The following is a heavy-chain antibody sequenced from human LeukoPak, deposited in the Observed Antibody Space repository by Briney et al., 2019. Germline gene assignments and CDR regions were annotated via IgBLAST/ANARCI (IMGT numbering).Heavy chain of an antibody. V-gene: IGHV4-59*05. J-gene: IGHJ4*02. Sequence: GSLRLSRAASGFTFSSYSMNWVRQPPGKGLEWIGSIYYSGSTYYNPSLKSRVTISVDTSKNQFSLKLSSVTAADTAVYYCATVVPAARKRGVPIYYFDYWGQGTLVTVSS. CDR3: ATVVPAARKRGVPIYYFDY. D-gene: IGHD2-2*01. CDR1: GFTFSSYSMN. CDR2: IYYSGST.